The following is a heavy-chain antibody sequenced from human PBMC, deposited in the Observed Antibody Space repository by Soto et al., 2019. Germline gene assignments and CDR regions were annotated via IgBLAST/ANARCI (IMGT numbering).Heavy chain of an antibody. Sequence: GGSLRLSCAASGFTFSSYAMSWVRQAPGKGLEWVSAISGSGGSTYYADSVKGRFTISRDNSKNTLYLQMNSLRAEDTAVYYCAKGTYGPYYYYMDVWGKGTTVTVSS. J-gene: IGHJ6*03. D-gene: IGHD2-8*01. CDR1: GFTFSSYA. CDR2: ISGSGGST. V-gene: IGHV3-23*01. CDR3: AKGTYGPYYYYMDV.